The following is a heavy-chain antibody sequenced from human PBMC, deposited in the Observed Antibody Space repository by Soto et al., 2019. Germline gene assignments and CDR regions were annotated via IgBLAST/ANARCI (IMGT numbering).Heavy chain of an antibody. D-gene: IGHD3-22*01. Sequence: ASVKVSCKASGYTFINYAISWLRQAPGQGLEWMGWINTNNGDTNYSRNFQGRVTVTTATSTSTAYMELRSLQASDTAMYYCARSIYDSSGLKSSVTPGLQYYSDYWGQGTLVTV. CDR1: GYTFINYA. CDR2: INTNNGDT. V-gene: IGHV1-18*04. CDR3: ARSIYDSSGLKSSVTPGLQYYSDY. J-gene: IGHJ4*02.